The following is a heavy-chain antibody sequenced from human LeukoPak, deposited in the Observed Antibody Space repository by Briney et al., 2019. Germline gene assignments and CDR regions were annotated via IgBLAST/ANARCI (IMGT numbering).Heavy chain of an antibody. Sequence: SQTLSLTCTVSGGSISSGGYYWSWIRQHRGKGLEWIGYIYYSGSTYYNPSLKSRVTISVDTSKNQFSLKLSSVTAADTAVYYCARIAAAGHYYYYYMDVWGKGTTVTVPS. CDR2: IYYSGST. CDR3: ARIAAAGHYYYYYMDV. D-gene: IGHD6-13*01. CDR1: GGSISSGGYY. V-gene: IGHV4-31*03. J-gene: IGHJ6*03.